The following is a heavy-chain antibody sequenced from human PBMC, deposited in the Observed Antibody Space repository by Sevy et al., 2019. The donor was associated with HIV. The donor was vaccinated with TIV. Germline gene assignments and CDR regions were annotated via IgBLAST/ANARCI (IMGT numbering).Heavy chain of an antibody. J-gene: IGHJ6*02. CDR3: AKAKDGSVGYYNVYYNGMDV. CDR2: ISGSGDNT. V-gene: IGHV3-23*01. Sequence: GGSLRLSCAASGFSFTSYAMNWVRQAPGKGLEWVSTISGSGDNTXFADSVKGRFTISRDNFKSTLYLQMNSLRAEDTAVYYCAKAKDGSVGYYNVYYNGMDVWGXGTTVTVSS. CDR1: GFSFTSYA. D-gene: IGHD3-10*01.